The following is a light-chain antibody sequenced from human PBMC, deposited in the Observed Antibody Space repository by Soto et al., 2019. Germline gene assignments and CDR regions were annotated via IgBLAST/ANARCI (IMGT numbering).Light chain of an antibody. J-gene: IGLJ1*01. CDR1: SSDVGGYNY. CDR2: EVS. CDR3: SSYTSSSTLP. Sequence: QSALAQPASVSGSPGQSITISCTGTSSDVGGYNYVSWYQQHPGKAPKLMIYEVSNRPSGVSNRFSGSKSGNTASLTISGLRAEDEADYYCSSYTSSSTLPFGTGTKVTVL. V-gene: IGLV2-14*01.